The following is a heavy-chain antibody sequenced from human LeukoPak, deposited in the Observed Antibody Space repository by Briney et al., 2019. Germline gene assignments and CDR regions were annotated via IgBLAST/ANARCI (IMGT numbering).Heavy chain of an antibody. Sequence: PGGSLRLSCAASGFTFSSYAMSWVRQAPGKGLEWVSAISGSGGSTYYADSVKGRFTISRDNSKNTLYLLMNSLRAEDTAVYYCAKDHVLAPWTPFDYWGQGTLVTVSS. CDR3: AKDHVLAPWTPFDY. CDR2: ISGSGGST. D-gene: IGHD3-10*02. V-gene: IGHV3-23*01. CDR1: GFTFSSYA. J-gene: IGHJ4*02.